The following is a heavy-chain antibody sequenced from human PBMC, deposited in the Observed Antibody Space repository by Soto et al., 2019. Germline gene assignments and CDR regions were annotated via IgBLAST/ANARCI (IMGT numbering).Heavy chain of an antibody. Sequence: EVQLVESGGGLVQPGRSLRLSCAASGFTFDDYAMHWVRQAPGKGLEWVSGISWNSGSIGYADSVKGRFTISRDNAKNSLYLKVNSRRAKNRPLFYCAKGLGFVVFPAAIPPGGRGPLATFSS. J-gene: IGHJ5*02. CDR1: GFTFDDYA. CDR2: ISWNSGSI. CDR3: AKGLGFVVFPAAIPP. V-gene: IGHV3-9*01. D-gene: IGHD2-2*01.